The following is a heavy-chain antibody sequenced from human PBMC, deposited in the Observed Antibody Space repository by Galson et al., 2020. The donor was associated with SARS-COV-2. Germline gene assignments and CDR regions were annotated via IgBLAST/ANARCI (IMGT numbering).Heavy chain of an antibody. D-gene: IGHD3-22*01. CDR2: LTGRGIYT. J-gene: IGHJ4*02. CDR1: GFHFRSYA. Sequence: GESLKISCAASGFHFRSYAMSWVRQAPGQGLEWVSGLTGRGIYTYYADSVKGRFTISRDTSKNTLFLQMNSLRAEDTAVYYCAKEEHSNGYYYIFDDWGQGTLVTVSS. CDR3: AKEEHSNGYYYIFDD. V-gene: IGHV3-23*01.